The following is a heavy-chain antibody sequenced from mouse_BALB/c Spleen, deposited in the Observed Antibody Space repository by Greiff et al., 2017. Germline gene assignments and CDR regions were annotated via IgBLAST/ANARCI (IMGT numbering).Heavy chain of an antibody. J-gene: IGHJ4*01. CDR1: GFTFSDYY. CDR2: ISDGGSYT. D-gene: IGHD4-1*02. CDR3: AREGPTGTDYAMDY. V-gene: IGHV5-4*02. Sequence: EVHLVESGGGLVKPGGSLKLSCAASGFTFSDYYMYWVRQTPEKRLEWVATISDGGSYTYYPDSVKGRFTISRDNAKNNLYLQMSSLKSEDTAMYYCAREGPTGTDYAMDYWGQGTSVTVSS.